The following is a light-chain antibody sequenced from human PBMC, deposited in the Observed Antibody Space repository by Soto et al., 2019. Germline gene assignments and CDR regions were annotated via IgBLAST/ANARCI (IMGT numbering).Light chain of an antibody. Sequence: DIHITQSPSSLAASVRARVTIICRARHKIRNDFDWYPQNQGKAHEGIIYTEYTLHSGVPSRLSGSGSGTDFNITISRMLPEDFATYHCLQYYGKPRTLGQGHKVDI. J-gene: IGKJ1*01. CDR1: HKIRND. CDR3: LQYYGKPRT. CDR2: TEY. V-gene: IGKV1-17*01.